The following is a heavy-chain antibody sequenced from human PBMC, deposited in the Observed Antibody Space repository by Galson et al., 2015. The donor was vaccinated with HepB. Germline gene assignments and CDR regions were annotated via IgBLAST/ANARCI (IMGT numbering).Heavy chain of an antibody. CDR2: ISYDGSNK. J-gene: IGHJ4*02. V-gene: IGHV3-30*18. D-gene: IGHD2-2*01. CDR1: GFTFSSYG. CDR3: AKASDCSSTSCSFGPDY. Sequence: SLRLSCAASGFTFSSYGMHWVRQAPGKGLEWVAVISYDGSNKYYADSVKGRFTISRDNSKNTLYLQMNSLRAEDTAVYYCAKASDCSSTSCSFGPDYWGQGTLVTVSS.